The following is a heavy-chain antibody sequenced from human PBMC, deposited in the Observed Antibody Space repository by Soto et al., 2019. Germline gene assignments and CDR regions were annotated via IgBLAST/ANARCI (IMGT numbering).Heavy chain of an antibody. CDR2: ISAYNGNT. V-gene: IGHV1-18*04. CDR1: GYTFTSYG. Sequence: ASVKVSCKASGYTFTSYGISWVRQAPGQGLEWMGWISAYNGNTNYAQKLQGRVTMTTDTSTSTAYMELRSLRSDDTAVYYCARDNPTSLVSHYYYYGMDVWGQGTTVTASS. D-gene: IGHD6-6*01. CDR3: ARDNPTSLVSHYYYYGMDV. J-gene: IGHJ6*02.